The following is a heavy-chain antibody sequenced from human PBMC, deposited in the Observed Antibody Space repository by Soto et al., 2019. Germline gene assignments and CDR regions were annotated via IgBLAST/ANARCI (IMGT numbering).Heavy chain of an antibody. D-gene: IGHD4-17*01. CDR3: VKDPTTMTPPC. CDR1: GFTFSSYA. CDR2: ISGSGGST. V-gene: IGHV3-23*01. Sequence: EVQLLESGGGLVQPGGSLRLSCAASGFTFSSYAMSWVRQAPGKGLEWVSGISGSGGSTYYADSVKGRFTISRDNYKNTLYLQMDSLRADDTAVFYCVKDPTTMTPPCWGQGTLVTVSS. J-gene: IGHJ4*02.